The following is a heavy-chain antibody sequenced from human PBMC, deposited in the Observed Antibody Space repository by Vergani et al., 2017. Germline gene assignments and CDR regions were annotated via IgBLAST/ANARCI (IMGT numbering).Heavy chain of an antibody. CDR1: GFTFSAYY. D-gene: IGHD2-2*01. Sequence: QVQLVESGGGLVKPGGSLRLSCAASGFTFSAYYMTWIRQAPGKGLEWVSYIGDSGYTIFYADSVKGRFTISWDNAKNSRYLQMNSLRDEDTAVYYCARQYCSSTSCYVDYWGQGTLVTVSS. J-gene: IGHJ4*02. CDR3: ARQYCSSTSCYVDY. V-gene: IGHV3-11*01. CDR2: IGDSGYTI.